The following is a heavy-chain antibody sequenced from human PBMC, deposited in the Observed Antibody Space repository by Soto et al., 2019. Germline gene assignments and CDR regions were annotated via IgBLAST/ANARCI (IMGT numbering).Heavy chain of an antibody. CDR2: IYYSGST. V-gene: IGHV4-31*03. Sequence: SETLSLTCTVSGGSISSGGYYWSWIRQHPGKGLEWIGYIYYSGSTYYNPSLKSRVTISVDTSKNQFSLKLSSVTAADTAVYYCARDNPSYGYPFDYWGQGTLVTVS. D-gene: IGHD5-18*01. CDR1: GGSISSGGYY. CDR3: ARDNPSYGYPFDY. J-gene: IGHJ4*02.